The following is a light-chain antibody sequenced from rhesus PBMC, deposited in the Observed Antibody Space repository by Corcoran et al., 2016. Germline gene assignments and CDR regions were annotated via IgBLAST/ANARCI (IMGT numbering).Light chain of an antibody. CDR3: QQRNSYPYS. V-gene: IGKV1-38*01. J-gene: IGKJ2*01. Sequence: DIQLTQSPSSLSASVGDRVTITCRASQGISSYLAWYQQKSGKAPKLLIYDATNLQSGVPSRFRGSESGTKFTPTIRSLQPEDFTTYYCQQRNSYPYSFGQGTKVEIK. CDR2: DAT. CDR1: QGISSY.